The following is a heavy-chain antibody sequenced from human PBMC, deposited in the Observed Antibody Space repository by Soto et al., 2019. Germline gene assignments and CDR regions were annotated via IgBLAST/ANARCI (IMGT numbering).Heavy chain of an antibody. CDR3: ARGSSGWPPRFDY. D-gene: IGHD6-19*01. V-gene: IGHV4-59*01. Sequence: QVQLQESGPGLVKPSETLSLNCTVSGGPISSYYWSWIRQSPGKGLEWIGYIYYSGSTNYNPSLKRRVTISLDTSKKQFSLELSSVTAADTAVYYCARGSSGWPPRFDYWGQGTLVTVSS. CDR1: GGPISSYY. J-gene: IGHJ4*02. CDR2: IYYSGST.